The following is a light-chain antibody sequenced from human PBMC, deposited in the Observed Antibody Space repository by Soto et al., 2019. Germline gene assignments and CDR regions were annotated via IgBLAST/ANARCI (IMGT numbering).Light chain of an antibody. CDR3: QQYINWPPLT. CDR2: GAS. Sequence: EIVMTQSPATLSVSPGERATLSCRASLSISTHLAWYHQKPGQAPRLLIYGASTRATGIPARFSGSGSGTEFTLTISSLQSEDFAVYYCQQYINWPPLTFGGGTKVDIK. CDR1: LSISTH. V-gene: IGKV3D-15*01. J-gene: IGKJ4*01.